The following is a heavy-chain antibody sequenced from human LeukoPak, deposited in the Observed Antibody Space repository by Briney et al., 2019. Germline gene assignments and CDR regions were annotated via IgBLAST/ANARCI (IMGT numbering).Heavy chain of an antibody. D-gene: IGHD3-22*01. CDR2: IIPIFGTA. Sequence: SVKVSCKASGGTFSSYAISWVRQAPGQRLEWMGGIIPIFGTANYAQKFQGRVTITTDESTSTAYMELSSLRSEDTAVYYCARTDYYDSSGYYDAFDIWGQGTMVTVSS. J-gene: IGHJ3*02. CDR1: GGTFSSYA. V-gene: IGHV1-69*05. CDR3: ARTDYYDSSGYYDAFDI.